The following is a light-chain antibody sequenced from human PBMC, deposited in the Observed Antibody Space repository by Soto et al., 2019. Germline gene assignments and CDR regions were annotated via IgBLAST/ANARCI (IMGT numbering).Light chain of an antibody. Sequence: QPVLTQPPSISGAPGQSITISCTGSSANIGAGYDVHWYQQYPGKAPKLMIYEVSNRPSGVSNRFSGSKSGNTASLTISGLQAEDEADYYCGTYTGSSTLLFGGGTQLTVL. V-gene: IGLV2-14*01. CDR1: SANIGAGYD. CDR3: GTYTGSSTLL. J-gene: IGLJ2*01. CDR2: EVS.